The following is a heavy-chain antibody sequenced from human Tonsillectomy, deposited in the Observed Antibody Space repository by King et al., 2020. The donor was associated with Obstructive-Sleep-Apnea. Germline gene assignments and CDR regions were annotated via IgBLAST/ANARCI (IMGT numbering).Heavy chain of an antibody. D-gene: IGHD6-19*01. CDR3: VREPRVAGTGFDY. V-gene: IGHV7-4-1*02. CDR1: GYTFTRYS. Sequence: QLVQSGSELQKPGASVKVSCRASGYTFTRYSMNWVRQAPGQGLEWMGWINTNTGNPTYAQGFTGRFVFSFDTSVSTAYLQISSLKAEDSGVYYCVREPRVAGTGFDYWGQGTLVTVSS. J-gene: IGHJ4*02. CDR2: INTNTGNP.